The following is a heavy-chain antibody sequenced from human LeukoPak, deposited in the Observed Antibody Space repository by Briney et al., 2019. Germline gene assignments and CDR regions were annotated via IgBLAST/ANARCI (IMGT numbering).Heavy chain of an antibody. D-gene: IGHD1-26*01. CDR1: GGSISSGDYY. CDR2: IYYSGST. CDR3: ASALVGATSPFFDY. J-gene: IGHJ4*02. Sequence: SETLSLTCTVSGGSISSGDYYWRWIRQPPGKGLEWIGYIYYSGSTYYNPSLKSRVTISVDTSKNQFSLKLSSVTAADTAVYYCASALVGATSPFFDYWGQGTLVTVSS. V-gene: IGHV4-30-4*01.